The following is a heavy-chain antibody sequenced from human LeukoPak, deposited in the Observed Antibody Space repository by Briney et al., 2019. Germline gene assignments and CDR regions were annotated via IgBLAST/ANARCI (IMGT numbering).Heavy chain of an antibody. CDR3: ITDPGEWEPI. D-gene: IGHD1-26*01. Sequence: PGGSLRLSCAASGLTFSNAWMSWVRQAPGEGLEWVGRIKSKTDGGTTDYGAPVKGRFIISRDDSKNTLYLQMNGLKIEDTGVYYCITDPGEWEPIWGQGTMVTVSS. CDR2: IKSKTDGGTT. V-gene: IGHV3-15*01. CDR1: GLTFSNAW. J-gene: IGHJ3*02.